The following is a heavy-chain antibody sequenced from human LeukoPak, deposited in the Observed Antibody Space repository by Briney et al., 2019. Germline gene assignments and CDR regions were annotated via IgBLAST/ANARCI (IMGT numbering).Heavy chain of an antibody. J-gene: IGHJ4*02. V-gene: IGHV3-30*04. CDR2: ISYNGRNK. CDR1: GFSFSNYA. D-gene: IGHD1-1*01. CDR3: AKGWPSSQLTGLDY. Sequence: PGGSLRLSCAASGFSFSNYAIHWVRQAPGKGLEWVALISYNGRNKYYTDSVKGRFTISRDNSENTLYLQMNSLRAEDTAVYYCAKGWPSSQLTGLDYWGQGTLVTVSS.